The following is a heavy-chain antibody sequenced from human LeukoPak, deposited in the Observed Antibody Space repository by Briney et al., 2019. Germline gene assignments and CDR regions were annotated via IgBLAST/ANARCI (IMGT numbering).Heavy chain of an antibody. CDR3: ARAGSGSFYCSSTSCPRGGYYYYGMDV. CDR1: GYTFTSYY. Sequence: GASVKVSCKASGYTFTSYYMHWVRQAPGQGLEWMGIINPSGGSTSYAQKFQGRVTMTRDTSTSTVYMELSSLRSEDTAVYYCARAGSGSFYCSSTSCPRGGYYYYGMDVWGQGTTITVSS. V-gene: IGHV1-46*01. D-gene: IGHD2-2*01. CDR2: INPSGGST. J-gene: IGHJ6*02.